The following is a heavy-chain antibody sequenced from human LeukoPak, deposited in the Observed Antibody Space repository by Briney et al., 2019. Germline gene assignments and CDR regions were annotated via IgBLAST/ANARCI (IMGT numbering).Heavy chain of an antibody. D-gene: IGHD3-22*01. CDR1: GGSISSSSYY. J-gene: IGHJ3*02. CDR2: IYTSGST. CDR3: ARDHLTYFDSSGYSSSDAFDI. Sequence: PSETLSLTCTVSGGSISSSSYYWGWIRQPPGKGLEWIGRIYTSGSTNYNPSLKSRVTMSVDTSKNQFSLKLSSVTAADTAVYYCARDHLTYFDSSGYSSSDAFDIWGQGTMVTVSS. V-gene: IGHV4-39*07.